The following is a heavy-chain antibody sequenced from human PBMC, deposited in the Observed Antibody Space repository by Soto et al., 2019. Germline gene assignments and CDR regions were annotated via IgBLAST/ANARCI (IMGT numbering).Heavy chain of an antibody. V-gene: IGHV1-24*01. CDR3: ATVGRWLRLRYYYGMDV. CDR2: FDPEDGET. Sequence: GASVKVSCKVSGYTLTELSMHWVRQAPGKGLEWMGGFDPEDGETIYAQKFQGRVTMTEDTSTDTAYMELSSLRSEDTAVYYCATVGRWLRLRYYYGMDVWGQGTTVTVSS. J-gene: IGHJ6*02. D-gene: IGHD5-12*01. CDR1: GYTLTELS.